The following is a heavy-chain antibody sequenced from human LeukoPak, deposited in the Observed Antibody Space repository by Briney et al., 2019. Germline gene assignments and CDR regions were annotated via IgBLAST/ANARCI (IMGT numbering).Heavy chain of an antibody. CDR1: GGSFSGYY. CDR3: VRAKSIAVAGTLTLVDY. V-gene: IGHV4-34*01. Sequence: SETLSLTCAVYGGSFSGYYWSWIRQPPGKGLEWIGEINHSGSTNYNPSLKSRVTISVDTSKNQFSLKLSSVTAADTAAYYCVRAKSIAVAGTLTLVDYWGQGTLVTVSS. D-gene: IGHD6-19*01. CDR2: INHSGST. J-gene: IGHJ4*02.